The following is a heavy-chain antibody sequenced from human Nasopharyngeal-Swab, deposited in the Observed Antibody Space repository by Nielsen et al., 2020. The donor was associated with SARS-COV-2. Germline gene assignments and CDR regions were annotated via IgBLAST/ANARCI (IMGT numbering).Heavy chain of an antibody. V-gene: IGHV3-30*02. CDR3: AKVGDIVATISAFDY. Sequence: GESLKISCAASGFTFSSYAMHWVRQAPGKGLEWVAFIRYDGGNEYYADSVKGRFTISRDNSKNTLYLQMNSLRAEDTAVYYCAKVGDIVATISAFDYWGQGTLVTVSS. CDR2: IRYDGGNE. CDR1: GFTFSSYA. J-gene: IGHJ4*02. D-gene: IGHD5-12*01.